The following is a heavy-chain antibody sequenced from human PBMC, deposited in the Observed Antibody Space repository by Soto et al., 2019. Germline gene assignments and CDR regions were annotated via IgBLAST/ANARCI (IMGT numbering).Heavy chain of an antibody. Sequence: EVQLLESGGGLVQPGGSLRLSCAASGFTFSSYAMSWVRQAPGKGLEWVSAISGSGGSTYYEDSVKGRFTISRDNSKSTLYPRMNSLRAEHTAVYYCASRSDWYAWFDPCGQGTLVTVSS. D-gene: IGHD6-19*01. CDR2: ISGSGGST. CDR1: GFTFSSYA. CDR3: ASRSDWYAWFDP. J-gene: IGHJ5*02. V-gene: IGHV3-23*01.